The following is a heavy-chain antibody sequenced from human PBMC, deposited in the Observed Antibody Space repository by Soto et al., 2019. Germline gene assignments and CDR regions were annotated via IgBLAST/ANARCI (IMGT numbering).Heavy chain of an antibody. CDR2: ISGSGGST. J-gene: IGHJ6*02. Sequence: PGGSLRLSCAASGFTFSSYAMSWVRQAPGKGLEWVSAISGSGGSTYYADSVKGRFTISRDNSKNTLYLQMNSLRAEDTAVYYCAKSSGDFWSGSPDYYYYYGMGVWRQGTTVTVSS. V-gene: IGHV3-23*01. D-gene: IGHD3-3*01. CDR1: GFTFSSYA. CDR3: AKSSGDFWSGSPDYYYYYGMGV.